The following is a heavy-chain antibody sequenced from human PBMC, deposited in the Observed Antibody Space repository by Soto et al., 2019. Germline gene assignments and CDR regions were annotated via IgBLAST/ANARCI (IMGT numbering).Heavy chain of an antibody. J-gene: IGHJ4*02. CDR2: INHSGST. V-gene: IGHV4-34*01. D-gene: IGHD3-10*01. CDR1: GGSFSGYY. Sequence: SETLSLTCAVYGGSFSGYYWSWIRQPPGKGLEWIGEINHSGSTNYNPSLKSRVTISVDTSKNQFSLKLSSVTAADTAVYYCAREPRQPFASGSYDYWGQGTPVTVSS. CDR3: AREPRQPFASGSYDY.